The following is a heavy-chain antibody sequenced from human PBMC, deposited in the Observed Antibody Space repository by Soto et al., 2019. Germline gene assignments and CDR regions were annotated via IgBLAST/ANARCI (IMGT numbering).Heavy chain of an antibody. V-gene: IGHV3-30-3*01. CDR2: ISYHGSDK. CDR1: GFTFSSDA. Sequence: QVQLVESGGGVVQPGGSLRLSCAASGFTFSSDAMHWVRQAPGKGLEWVAVISYHGSDKYYADSVKGRFTISRENSKDTLYLEMNSLRADDTAVYYCARSRFYSDTSDYLDYWGQGTLVTVSS. CDR3: ARSRFYSDTSDYLDY. D-gene: IGHD3-22*01. J-gene: IGHJ4*02.